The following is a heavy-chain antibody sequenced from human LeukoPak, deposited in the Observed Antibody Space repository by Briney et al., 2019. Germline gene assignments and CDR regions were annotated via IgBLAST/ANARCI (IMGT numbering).Heavy chain of an antibody. CDR1: GFTFSNAW. J-gene: IGHJ4*02. V-gene: IGHV3-15*07. CDR2: IKSETDGGTT. Sequence: GGSLRLSCAASGFTFSNAWMNWVRQAPGKGLEWVGRIKSETDGGTTDYASPVKGRFTISRDDSKNTLYLQMNSLKTGDTAVYYCTTGYLSYYDRSGYYWPFDYWGQGTLVTVSS. D-gene: IGHD3-22*01. CDR3: TTGYLSYYDRSGYYWPFDY.